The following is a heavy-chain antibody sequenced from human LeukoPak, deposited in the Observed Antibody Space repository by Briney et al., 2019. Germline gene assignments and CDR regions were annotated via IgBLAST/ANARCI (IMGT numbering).Heavy chain of an antibody. CDR3: ARDTEDKQWLVPTGIDY. J-gene: IGHJ4*02. V-gene: IGHV3-7*01. D-gene: IGHD6-19*01. CDR2: IKQDGSEK. CDR1: GFTFSSYW. Sequence: PGGSLRLSCAASGFTFSSYWMSWVRQAPGKGLEWVANIKQDGSEKYYVDSVKGRFTISRDNAKNSLYLQMNSLRAEDTAVYYCARDTEDKQWLVPTGIDYRGQGTLVTVSS.